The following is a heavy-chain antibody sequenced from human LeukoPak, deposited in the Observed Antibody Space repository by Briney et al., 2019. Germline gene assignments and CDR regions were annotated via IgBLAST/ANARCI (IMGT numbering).Heavy chain of an antibody. CDR3: ASLLYDCSSTSCPNAFDI. V-gene: IGHV1-46*01. D-gene: IGHD2-2*01. CDR1: GYTFTSYY. Sequence: GASVKVSCKASGYTFTSYYMHWVRQAPGQGLEWMGIINPSGGSTSYAQKFQGRVTMTRDTSTSTVYMELSSLRSEDTAVYYCASLLYDCSSTSCPNAFDIWGQGTMVTVSS. CDR2: INPSGGST. J-gene: IGHJ3*02.